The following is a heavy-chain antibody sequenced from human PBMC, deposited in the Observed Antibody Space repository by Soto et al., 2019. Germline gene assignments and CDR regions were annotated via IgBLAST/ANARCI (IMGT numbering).Heavy chain of an antibody. D-gene: IGHD2-21*01. CDR2: IIPMLGIG. J-gene: IGHJ3*02. CDR3: TIGTWSGEVFDI. V-gene: IGHV1-69*02. Sequence: QVQLVQSGAEVKKPGSSVKVSCKDSGGTFNTYSMFWVRQAPGQGLEWMGRIIPMLGIGNYAQRFQDRVTITADKTTATAHMGLSSLRSEDTALYYCTIGTWSGEVFDIWGQGTMVTVSS. CDR1: GGTFNTYS.